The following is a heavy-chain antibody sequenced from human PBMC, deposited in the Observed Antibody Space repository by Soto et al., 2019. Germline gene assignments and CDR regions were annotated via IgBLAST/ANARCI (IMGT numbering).Heavy chain of an antibody. D-gene: IGHD3-9*01. J-gene: IGHJ4*02. Sequence: GGSLRLSCAASGFTFSSYGMHWVRQAPGKGLEWVAVISYDGSNKYYADSVKGRFTISRDKSKNTLYLQMNSLRAEDRAVYYCARDYDILTGYYNPFDYWGQGTLVTVSS. V-gene: IGHV3-30*03. CDR1: GFTFSSYG. CDR2: ISYDGSNK. CDR3: ARDYDILTGYYNPFDY.